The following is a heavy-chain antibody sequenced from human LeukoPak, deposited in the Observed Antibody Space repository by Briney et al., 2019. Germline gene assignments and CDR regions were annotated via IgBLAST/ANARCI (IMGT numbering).Heavy chain of an antibody. CDR3: TRLGGVDSGIFPD. CDR2: IRTKANNYAA. J-gene: IGHJ4*02. D-gene: IGHD3-10*01. V-gene: IGHV3-73*01. CDR1: GFSFSGAA. Sequence: GGSLRLSCAASGFSFSGAAMHWVRQTSDKGLEWVGRIRTKANNYAAVYIPSVRGRFTISRDDSKHTTYLQMDSLKSEDTAMYYCTRLGGVDSGIFPDWGQGTLVTVSS.